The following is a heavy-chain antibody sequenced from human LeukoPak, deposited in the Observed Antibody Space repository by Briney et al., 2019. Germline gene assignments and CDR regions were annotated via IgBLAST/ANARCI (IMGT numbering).Heavy chain of an antibody. J-gene: IGHJ3*01. V-gene: IGHV3-23*01. CDR3: ARDRSPYYYDSSGYGAFNV. D-gene: IGHD3-22*01. CDR2: ISASGSRT. Sequence: GGSRRLSCTSSGFDFNTFAMNWVRQAPGKGLEWVSGISASGSRTYYGVAAKGRFTISRDDSKNMLFLDMKNLKGEDTATYFCARDRSPYYYDSSGYGAFNVWGQGTTVTVSS. CDR1: GFDFNTFA.